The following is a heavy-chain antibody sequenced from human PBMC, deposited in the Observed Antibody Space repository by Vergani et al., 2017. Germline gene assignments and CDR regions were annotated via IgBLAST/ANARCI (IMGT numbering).Heavy chain of an antibody. CDR1: ADSISSGSYY. V-gene: IGHV4-39*01. CDR2: IYYSGLT. J-gene: IGHJ4*02. D-gene: IGHD6-19*01. Sequence: QLQLQQSGPGLVKPSETLFLTCTVSADSISSGSYYWGWIRQPPGKSLEWIGSIYYSGLTYYNPSLKSRVAISVDTSKNHFSLKVTSVTAADTAVCFCARQRPGSGWSPGDFDDWGQGILVTVSS. CDR3: ARQRPGSGWSPGDFDD.